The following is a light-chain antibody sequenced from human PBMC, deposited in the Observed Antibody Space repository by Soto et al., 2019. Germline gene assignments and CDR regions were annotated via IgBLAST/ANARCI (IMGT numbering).Light chain of an antibody. Sequence: EIVMTQSPATLSLSPGERATLSCRASESVSTNLAWYQQKAGQAPRLLIYGASTRATGIPARFSGSGSGTEFTLTISSLQSEDFAVYYCQQYYKRPFSFGPGTKVDIK. V-gene: IGKV3-15*01. CDR1: ESVSTN. CDR3: QQYYKRPFS. J-gene: IGKJ3*01. CDR2: GAS.